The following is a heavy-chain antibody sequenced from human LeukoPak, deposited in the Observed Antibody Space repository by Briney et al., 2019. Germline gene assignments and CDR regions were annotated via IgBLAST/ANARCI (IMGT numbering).Heavy chain of an antibody. CDR3: ARDGYNPVAAFDI. V-gene: IGHV1-69*05. Sequence: SVKVSCKASGGTFSSYAISWVRQAPGQGLEWMGGIIPIFGTANYAQKFQGRVTMTRDTSTSTVYMELSSLRSEDTAVYYCARDGYNPVAAFDIWGQGTMVTVSS. D-gene: IGHD5-24*01. J-gene: IGHJ3*02. CDR2: IIPIFGTA. CDR1: GGTFSSYA.